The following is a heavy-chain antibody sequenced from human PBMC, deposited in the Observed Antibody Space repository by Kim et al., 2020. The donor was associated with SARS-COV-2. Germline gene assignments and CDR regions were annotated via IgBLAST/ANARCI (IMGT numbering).Heavy chain of an antibody. Sequence: SNAQKFQGRVPMTRDTSTSTVYMELSSLISEDTAVYYCARHSGRQYYFDYWGQGTLVTVSS. J-gene: IGHJ4*02. D-gene: IGHD3-10*01. CDR3: ARHSGRQYYFDY. V-gene: IGHV1-46*01.